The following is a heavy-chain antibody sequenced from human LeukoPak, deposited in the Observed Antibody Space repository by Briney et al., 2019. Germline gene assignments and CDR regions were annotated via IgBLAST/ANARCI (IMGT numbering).Heavy chain of an antibody. Sequence: AGGSLRLSCAASGFTFSRYSMNWVRQAPGKGLEWISYISSSGTTIYYADSVKGRFTISRDNAKNSLYLQMNSLRAEDTALYYCAKDPNSYGSSFDYWGQGTLVTVSS. CDR3: AKDPNSYGSSFDY. J-gene: IGHJ4*02. V-gene: IGHV3-48*04. D-gene: IGHD5-18*01. CDR1: GFTFSRYS. CDR2: ISSSGTTI.